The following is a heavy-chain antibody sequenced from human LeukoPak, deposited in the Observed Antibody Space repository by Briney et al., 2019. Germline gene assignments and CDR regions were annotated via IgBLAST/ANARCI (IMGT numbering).Heavy chain of an antibody. CDR2: IYHSGST. CDR3: ARAVWFGELLGAFDI. J-gene: IGHJ3*02. V-gene: IGHV4-4*02. D-gene: IGHD3-10*01. Sequence: SGTLSLTCAVSGGSISSSNWWSWVHQPPGKGLEWIGEIYHSGSTNYNPSLKSRVTISVDKSKNQFSLKLSSVTAADTAVYYCARAVWFGELLGAFDIWGQGTMVTVSS. CDR1: GGSISSSNW.